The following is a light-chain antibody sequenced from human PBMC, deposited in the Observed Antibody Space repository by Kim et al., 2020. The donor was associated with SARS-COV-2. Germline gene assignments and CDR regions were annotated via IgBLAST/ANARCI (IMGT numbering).Light chain of an antibody. CDR1: SSNIGSNY. CDR3: AAWDDSLSGVV. J-gene: IGLJ2*01. CDR2: RNN. Sequence: GQRVTMSCSGSSSNIGSNYVYWYQQHPGTAPKLLIYRNNPRPSGVPDRFSGSKSGTSASLAISGLRSEDEADYYCAAWDDSLSGVVFGGGTQLTVL. V-gene: IGLV1-47*01.